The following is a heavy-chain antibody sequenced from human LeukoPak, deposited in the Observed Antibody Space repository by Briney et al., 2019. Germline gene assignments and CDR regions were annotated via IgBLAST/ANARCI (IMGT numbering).Heavy chain of an antibody. V-gene: IGHV1-24*01. J-gene: IGHJ4*02. CDR3: ATGPPGRSGPYY. Sequence: VASVKVSCKVSGYTLTELSMHWVRQAPGKGLEWMGGFDPEDGETIYAQKFQGRVTMTEDTSTDTAYMELSSLRSEDTAVYYCATGPPGRSGPYYWGQGTLVTVPS. D-gene: IGHD6-19*01. CDR1: GYTLTELS. CDR2: FDPEDGET.